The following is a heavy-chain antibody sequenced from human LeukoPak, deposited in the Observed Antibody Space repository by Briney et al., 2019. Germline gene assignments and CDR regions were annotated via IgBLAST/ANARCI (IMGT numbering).Heavy chain of an antibody. CDR1: GFRVSGYD. J-gene: IGHJ6*04. V-gene: IGHV3-48*04. CDR2: ISISSSSI. D-gene: IGHD3-9*01. CDR3: AREYYGVIFSHYLDV. Sequence: GGSLRLSCAASGFRVSGYDLNWIRQAPGKGLEWIAYISISSSSIHYADSVRGRFTISRDNANNSLYLQLSSLRVEDTAVYYCAREYYGVIFSHYLDVWGKGTTVTVSS.